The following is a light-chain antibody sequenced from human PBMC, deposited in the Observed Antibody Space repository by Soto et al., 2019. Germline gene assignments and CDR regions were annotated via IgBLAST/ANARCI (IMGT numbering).Light chain of an antibody. J-gene: IGKJ4*01. CDR1: QGISSW. CDR3: QQATSFPLS. CDR2: AAA. Sequence: DIQMNQSPSSLSSSVGDRVTITCRASQGISSWLAWYQQKPGKAPKLLIYAAASLPSGVPSRCSGSGSGTDFNLTISSLQPDDFSTYYCQQATSFPLSFGGWPKVDIK. V-gene: IGKV1D-12*01.